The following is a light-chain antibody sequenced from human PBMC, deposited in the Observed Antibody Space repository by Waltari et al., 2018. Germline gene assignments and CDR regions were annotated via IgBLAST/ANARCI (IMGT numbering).Light chain of an antibody. CDR3: QAWDSRTVV. CDR2: QDY. CDR1: KLGSRY. Sequence: SYDLTPPPSVSVSPGPTAIIPCPGDKLGSRYVSWFQQKPGQSPILVINQDYKRPSGIPERFSGSSSAKLATLTISGTQTMDEADYYCQAWDSRTVVFGGGTKLTVL. V-gene: IGLV3-1*01. J-gene: IGLJ2*01.